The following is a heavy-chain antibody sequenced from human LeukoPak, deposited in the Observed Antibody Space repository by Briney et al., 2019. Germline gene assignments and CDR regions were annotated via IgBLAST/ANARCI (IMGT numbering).Heavy chain of an antibody. CDR3: ARDTKSYDSSGYYYSYYFDY. CDR1: GFTVSSNY. D-gene: IGHD3-22*01. V-gene: IGHV3-53*01. Sequence: TGGSLRLSCAASGFTVSSNYMSWVRQAPRKGLEWVSVIYSGGSTYYADSVKGRFTISRDNSKNTLYLQMNSLRAEDTAVYYCARDTKSYDSSGYYYSYYFDYWGQGTLVTVSS. CDR2: IYSGGST. J-gene: IGHJ4*02.